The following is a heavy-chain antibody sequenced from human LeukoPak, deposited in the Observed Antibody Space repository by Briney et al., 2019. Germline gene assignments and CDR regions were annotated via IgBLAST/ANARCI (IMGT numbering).Heavy chain of an antibody. D-gene: IGHD3-22*01. CDR3: ARTPTLFDYDGSDYFPHNFDY. CDR2: ISESTGTT. CDR1: GFTFSSYA. J-gene: IGHJ4*02. Sequence: GGSLRLSCAASGFTFSSYAMSWVRQAPVKGLEWVSSISESTGTTYYTSSVKGRFTVSRDDSKNTLYLQINSLRAEDTAVYYCARTPTLFDYDGSDYFPHNFDYWGQGSLVTVSS. V-gene: IGHV3-23*01.